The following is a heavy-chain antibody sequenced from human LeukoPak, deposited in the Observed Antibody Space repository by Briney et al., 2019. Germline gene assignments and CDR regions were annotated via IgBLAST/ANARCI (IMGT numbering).Heavy chain of an antibody. CDR3: AREGTMVRGVIIDCYYYMDV. CDR2: INPNSGGT. Sequence: ASVKVSCKASGYTFTGYYMHWVRQAPGQGLEWMGWINPNSGGTNYAQKFQGRVTITADESTSTAYMELSRLRSEDTAVYYCAREGTMVRGVIIDCYYYMDVWGKGTTVTVSS. CDR1: GYTFTGYY. V-gene: IGHV1-2*02. D-gene: IGHD3-10*01. J-gene: IGHJ6*03.